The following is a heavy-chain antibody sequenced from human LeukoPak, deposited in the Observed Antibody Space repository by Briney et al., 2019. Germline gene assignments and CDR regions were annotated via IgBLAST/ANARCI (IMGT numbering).Heavy chain of an antibody. CDR3: ARVLTVEHYFDY. CDR1: GYTFTSYG. CDR2: NSAYNGNA. V-gene: IGHV1-18*01. J-gene: IGHJ4*02. Sequence: ASVKVSCKSSGYTFTSYGISWVRRAPGQGRECMGWNSAYNGNANYAQKLQGRVTVTTDTSTSTAYMELRSLGSDDTAVYYCARVLTVEHYFDYWGQGTLVTVSS. D-gene: IGHD1-26*01.